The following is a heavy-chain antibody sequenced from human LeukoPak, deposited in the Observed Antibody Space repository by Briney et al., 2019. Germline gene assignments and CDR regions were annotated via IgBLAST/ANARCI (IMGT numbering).Heavy chain of an antibody. J-gene: IGHJ5*02. CDR2: IYSGGST. V-gene: IGHV3-53*01. CDR1: GFTVSSNY. D-gene: IGHD3-10*01. CDR3: ARDRDANWFDP. Sequence: GGSLRLSCAASGFTVSSNYMNWVRQAPGKGLEWISVIYSGGSTYYADSVKGRFTISRDNSKNTLYLQMNSLRAEDTAVYYCARDRDANWFDPWGQGTLVTVSS.